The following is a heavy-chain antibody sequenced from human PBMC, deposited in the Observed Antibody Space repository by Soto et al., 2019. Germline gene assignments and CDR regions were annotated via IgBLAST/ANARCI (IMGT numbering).Heavy chain of an antibody. CDR2: IYPGDSDT. V-gene: IGHV5-51*01. J-gene: IGHJ4*02. Sequence: PGESLKISCKGSGYSFTSYWIGWVRQMPGKGLEWMGIIYPGDSDTRYSPSFQGQVTISADKSISTAYLQWSSLKASDTAMYYCARFPVQLERRKGFDYWGQGTLVTVSS. CDR1: GYSFTSYW. D-gene: IGHD1-1*01. CDR3: ARFPVQLERRKGFDY.